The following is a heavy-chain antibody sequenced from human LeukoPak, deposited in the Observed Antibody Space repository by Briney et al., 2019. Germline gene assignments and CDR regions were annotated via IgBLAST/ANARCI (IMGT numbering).Heavy chain of an antibody. Sequence: SVKVSCKASGGTFSSYAISWVRQAPGQGLEWMGGIIPIFGTPNYAQKFQGRVTIFTDESTSTAYMELSSLRSEDTAVYYCARNGGRTGTTDREFDYWGQGTLVTVSS. CDR1: GGTFSSYA. CDR2: IIPIFGTP. V-gene: IGHV1-69*05. D-gene: IGHD1-1*01. CDR3: ARNGGRTGTTDREFDY. J-gene: IGHJ4*02.